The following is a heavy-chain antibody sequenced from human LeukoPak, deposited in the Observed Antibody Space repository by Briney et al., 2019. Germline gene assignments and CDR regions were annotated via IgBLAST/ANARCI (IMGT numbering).Heavy chain of an antibody. Sequence: GGSLRLSCGASGFTFTSYAMSWVRQAPGKGLEWVSTTSGSGGSTYYADSVKGRFTISRDNSKNTLYLQMNSLRAEDTAVYYCAREHGDYGMDVWGQGTTVTVSS. CDR2: TSGSGGST. D-gene: IGHD4-17*01. CDR3: AREHGDYGMDV. V-gene: IGHV3-23*01. J-gene: IGHJ6*02. CDR1: GFTFTSYA.